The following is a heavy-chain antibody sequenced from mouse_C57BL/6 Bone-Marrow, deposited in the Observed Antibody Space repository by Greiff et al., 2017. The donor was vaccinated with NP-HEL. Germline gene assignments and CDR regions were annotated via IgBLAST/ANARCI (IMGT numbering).Heavy chain of an antibody. CDR2: FHPYNDDT. CDR3: ARGRTWTEAMCC. Sequence: VQVVESGAELVKPGASVKMSCKASGYTFTTYPIEWMKQNHGKSLEWIGNFHPYNDDTKYNEKFKGKATLTVEKSSSTVYLERSRLTSDDSAVYYGARGRTWTEAMCCWGQGASVTGSS. V-gene: IGHV1-47*01. J-gene: IGHJ4*01. CDR1: GYTFTTYP.